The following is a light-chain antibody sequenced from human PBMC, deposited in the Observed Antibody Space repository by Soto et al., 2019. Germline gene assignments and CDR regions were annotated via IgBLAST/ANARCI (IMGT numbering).Light chain of an antibody. Sequence: QLVLTQSPSASASLGASVKLTCTLSSGHSSYAIAWHQQQPEKGPRYLMKLNSDGSHSKGDGIPDRFSGSSSGAERYLTISSLQSEDEADYYCQTWGTCFYVFGTGTKVTVL. CDR3: QTWGTCFYV. CDR2: LNSDGSH. J-gene: IGLJ1*01. V-gene: IGLV4-69*01. CDR1: SGHSSYA.